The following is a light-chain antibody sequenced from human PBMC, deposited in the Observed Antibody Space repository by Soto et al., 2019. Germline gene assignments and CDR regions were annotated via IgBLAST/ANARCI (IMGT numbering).Light chain of an antibody. J-gene: IGKJ2*01. Sequence: DIQITQSPSSLSASVRYRVTITFRASQSISQYLAWYQQKPGKAPELLIYDASSLEGGIPSRFSGSGSGTKFTLTISSLQPADFATYYCQQYNSESTFGKGTKVDIK. CDR1: QSISQY. CDR2: DAS. V-gene: IGKV1-5*01. CDR3: QQYNSEST.